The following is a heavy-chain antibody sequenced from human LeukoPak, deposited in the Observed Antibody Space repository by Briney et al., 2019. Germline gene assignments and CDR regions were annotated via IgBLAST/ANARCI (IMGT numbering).Heavy chain of an antibody. J-gene: IGHJ3*02. CDR1: GFTFSSYS. D-gene: IGHD5-24*01. V-gene: IGHV3-21*01. Sequence: GGSLRLSCAASGFTFSSYSMNWVRQAPGKGLEWVSSISSSSSYIYYADSVKGRFTISRDNAKNSLYLQMNSLRAEDTAVYYCAREPRDGYNYGAFDIWGQGTMVTVSS. CDR3: AREPRDGYNYGAFDI. CDR2: ISSSSSYI.